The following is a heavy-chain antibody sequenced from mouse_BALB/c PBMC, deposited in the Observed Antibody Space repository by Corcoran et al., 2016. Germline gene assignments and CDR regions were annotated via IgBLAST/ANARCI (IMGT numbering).Heavy chain of an antibody. CDR3: AREPYAMDY. V-gene: IGHV9-3-1*01. CDR1: GCTFTNYG. Sequence: QIRLVESGPELKKTGETVKISCKASGCTFTNYGMNLVKQVPGKGLKWMGWINTYTGEPTYADDFKGRFAFSLETSASTAYLQINNLKNEDTATYFCAREPYAMDYWGQGTSVTVSS. J-gene: IGHJ4*01. CDR2: INTYTGEP.